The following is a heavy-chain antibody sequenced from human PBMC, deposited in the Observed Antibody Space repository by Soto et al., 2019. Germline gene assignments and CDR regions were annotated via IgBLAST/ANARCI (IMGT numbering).Heavy chain of an antibody. CDR1: GFTFISYW. V-gene: IGHV3-7*01. CDR2: INQDGSEK. J-gene: IGHJ1*01. Sequence: WGSLRLSCAVSGFTFISYWIIFFRHTAWKWLEWVANINQDGSEKYYVDSVKGRFTISRDNAKNSLYLQMNSLRAEDTAVYYCARELIVGPAEYFQHWGQGTLVTVSS. D-gene: IGHD1-26*01. CDR3: ARELIVGPAEYFQH.